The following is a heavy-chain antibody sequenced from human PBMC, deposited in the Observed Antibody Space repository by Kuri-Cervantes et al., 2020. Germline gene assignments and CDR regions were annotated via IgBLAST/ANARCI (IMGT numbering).Heavy chain of an antibody. CDR3: ARGGDWELGIDY. Sequence: GESLKISCAASGFTVSSNPMNWVRQAPGKGLEWVSITYASGSTYYADSVKGRFTISRDNSQDTLFLQMNSLRAEDTAVYYCARGGDWELGIDYWGQGTLVTVSS. D-gene: IGHD2-21*01. J-gene: IGHJ4*02. CDR2: TYASGST. CDR1: GFTVSSNP. V-gene: IGHV3-53*01.